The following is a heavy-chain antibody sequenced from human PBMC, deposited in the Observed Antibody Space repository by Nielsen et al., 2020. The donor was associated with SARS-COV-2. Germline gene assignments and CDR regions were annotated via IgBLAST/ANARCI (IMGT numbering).Heavy chain of an antibody. CDR3: ARDTAYYYGSGSYSFDY. Sequence: ASVKVSCKASGYTFTSYYMHWVRQAPGQGLEWMGIINPSGGSTSYAQKFQGRVTMTRDTSTSTVYMELSSLRSEDTAVYYCARDTAYYYGSGSYSFDYWGRGTLVTVSS. CDR1: GYTFTSYY. J-gene: IGHJ4*02. D-gene: IGHD3-10*01. V-gene: IGHV1-46*01. CDR2: INPSGGST.